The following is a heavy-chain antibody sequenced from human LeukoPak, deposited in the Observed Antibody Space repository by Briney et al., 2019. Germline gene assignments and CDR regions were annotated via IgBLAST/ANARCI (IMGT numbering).Heavy chain of an antibody. J-gene: IGHJ4*02. Sequence: GGSLRLSCASSGFTSSDYAMSWVRQAPGKGLEWVSGISDNGGKTYYADSVEGRFTISRDNSKNTLYLQMDSLRAGDTAVYYCANLGYWGQGTLVTVSS. CDR1: GFTSSDYA. CDR3: ANLGY. V-gene: IGHV3-23*01. CDR2: ISDNGGKT.